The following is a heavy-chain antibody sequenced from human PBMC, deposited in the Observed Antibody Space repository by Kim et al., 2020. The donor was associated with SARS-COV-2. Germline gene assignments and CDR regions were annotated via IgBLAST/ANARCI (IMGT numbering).Heavy chain of an antibody. CDR3: ARDHTSSGWWYFDH. CDR1: GFTFSRSG. J-gene: IGHJ4*02. V-gene: IGHV3-33*01. CDR2: ISFDGSNI. Sequence: GGSLRLSCVASGFTFSRSGMHWVRLTPGKGLECVAMISFDGSNIFYEDSVKGRFTISRDNSKNTLVLEMGSLRAEDTAVYYCARDHTSSGWWYFDHWGQG. D-gene: IGHD6-13*01.